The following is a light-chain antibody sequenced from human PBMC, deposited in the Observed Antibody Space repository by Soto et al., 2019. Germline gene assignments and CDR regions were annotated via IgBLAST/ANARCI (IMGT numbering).Light chain of an antibody. CDR3: QQYYSTPLT. CDR2: WAS. J-gene: IGKJ4*01. Sequence: DIVMTQSPGSLAVSLGERGTINCKSSQSVLYSSNNKNYLAWYQQKPGQPPKLLIYWASTRESGVPDRFSGSGSGTDFTLTISSLQAEDVAVYYCQQYYSTPLTFGGGTKVEIK. CDR1: QSVLYSSNNKNY. V-gene: IGKV4-1*01.